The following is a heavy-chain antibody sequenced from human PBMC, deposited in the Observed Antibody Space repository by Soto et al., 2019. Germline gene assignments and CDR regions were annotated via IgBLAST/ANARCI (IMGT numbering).Heavy chain of an antibody. CDR1: GFTFSTYA. D-gene: IGHD6-13*01. V-gene: IGHV3-23*01. Sequence: EGQLLESGGGLVQPGGSLRVSCAASGFTFSTYAMNWVRQAPGKGLEWVSAISANGAYTYYADSVKGRFTVSRDNSVNALYLQMNSLRAEDTAVYYCAKDVAAAVSDAFDIWGQGTMVTVSS. CDR3: AKDVAAAVSDAFDI. J-gene: IGHJ3*02. CDR2: ISANGAYT.